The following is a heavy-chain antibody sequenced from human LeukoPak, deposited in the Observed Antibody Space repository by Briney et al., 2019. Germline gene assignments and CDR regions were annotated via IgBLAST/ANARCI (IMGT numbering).Heavy chain of an antibody. J-gene: IGHJ4*02. V-gene: IGHV4-4*02. CDR3: ARGGDRSFDY. Sequence: PSGTLSLTCAVSGVSISSNLWWTWVRQPPGKGLEWIAEIHHSGSINYNPSLKSRVTISVDKAKNQFSLNLNSVTAADTAVYYCARGGDRSFDYWGQGTLVIVSS. CDR2: IHHSGSI. CDR1: GVSISSNLW. D-gene: IGHD3-10*01.